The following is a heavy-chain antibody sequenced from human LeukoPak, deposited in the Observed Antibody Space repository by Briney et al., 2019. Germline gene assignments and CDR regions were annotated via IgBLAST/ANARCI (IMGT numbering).Heavy chain of an antibody. CDR1: RYTFTSYG. CDR3: AITTVTFYYYGMDV. CDR2: ISAYNGNT. D-gene: IGHD4-17*01. V-gene: IGHV1-18*04. Sequence: GASVKVSCKASRYTFTSYGISWVRQAPGQGREWMGWISAYNGNTNYAQKLQGRVTMTTDTSTSTAYMELRSLRSDDTAVYYCAITTVTFYYYGMDVWGKGTTVTVSS. J-gene: IGHJ6*04.